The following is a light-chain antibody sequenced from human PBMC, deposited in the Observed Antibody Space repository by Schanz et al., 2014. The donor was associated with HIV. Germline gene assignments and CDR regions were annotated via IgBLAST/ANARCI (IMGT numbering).Light chain of an antibody. CDR1: SSDVGGYNY. V-gene: IGLV2-14*03. CDR3: SSYANTDTVL. J-gene: IGLJ2*01. Sequence: QSALTQPPSASGSPGQSVTISCTGTSSDVGGYNYVSWYQQHPDKAPKLVVYGVFDRPSGVSNRFSGSKSGVTASLTISGLQSEDEADYYCSSYANTDTVLFGGGTKLTVL. CDR2: GVF.